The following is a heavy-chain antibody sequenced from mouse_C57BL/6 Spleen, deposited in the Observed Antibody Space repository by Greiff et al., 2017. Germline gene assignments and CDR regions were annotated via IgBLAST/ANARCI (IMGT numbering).Heavy chain of an antibody. CDR2: LNPNYGTT. J-gene: IGHJ2*01. V-gene: IGHV1-39*01. Sequence: EVQLQQSGPELVKPGASVKISCKASGYSFTDYNMNWVKQSNGKSLEWIGVLNPNYGTTSYNQKFKGKATLTVDQSPSTAYMQLNSLTSAVSAAYYCASQSNYSGSSPYYFDYWGQGTTLTVSS. CDR1: GYSFTDYN. CDR3: ASQSNYSGSSPYYFDY. D-gene: IGHD1-1*01.